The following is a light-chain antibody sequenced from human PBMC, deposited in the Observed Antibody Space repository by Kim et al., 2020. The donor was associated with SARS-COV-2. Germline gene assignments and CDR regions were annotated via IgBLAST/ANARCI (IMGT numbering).Light chain of an antibody. J-gene: IGKJ2*01. CDR2: KAS. CDR1: ESFSSW. V-gene: IGKV1-5*03. Sequence: DIQMTQSPSTLSASVGDTVTISCRASESFSSWLAWYQQKPGKAPNLLIYKASNLESGVPSRFSGSESGTEFTLTITSLQPDDFATYYCQQYYIFPYTFGHGTKLEI. CDR3: QQYYIFPYT.